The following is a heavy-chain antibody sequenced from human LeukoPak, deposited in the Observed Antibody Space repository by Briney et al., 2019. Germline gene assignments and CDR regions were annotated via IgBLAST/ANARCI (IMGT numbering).Heavy chain of an antibody. CDR2: IIPIFGTA. CDR1: GGTFSSYA. D-gene: IGHD3-10*01. V-gene: IGHV1-69*13. CDR3: ARVAPSPPNVLLWFGELLYTASEYFDY. J-gene: IGHJ4*02. Sequence: GASVKVSCKASGGTFSSYAISWVRQAPGQGLEWMGGIIPIFGTANYAQKFQGRVTITADESTSTAYMELSSLRSEDTAVYYCARVAPSPPNVLLWFGELLYTASEYFDYWGQGTLVTVSS.